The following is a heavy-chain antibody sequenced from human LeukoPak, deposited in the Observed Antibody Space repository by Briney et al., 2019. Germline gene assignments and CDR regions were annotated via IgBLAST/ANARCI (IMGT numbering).Heavy chain of an antibody. D-gene: IGHD3-3*01. V-gene: IGHV4-39*01. CDR2: IYYSGST. Sequence: SETLSLTCTVSGGSISSSSYYWGWIRQPPGKGLEWIGSIYYSGSTYYNPSLKSRVTISVDTSKNQFSLKLSSVTAADTAVYSCARQFSYYDFWSGYPFDNWGQGTLVTVSS. CDR1: GGSISSSSYY. J-gene: IGHJ4*02. CDR3: ARQFSYYDFWSGYPFDN.